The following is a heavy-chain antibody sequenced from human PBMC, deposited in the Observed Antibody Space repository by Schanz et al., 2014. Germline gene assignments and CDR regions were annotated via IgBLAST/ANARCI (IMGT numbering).Heavy chain of an antibody. Sequence: QVPLVQSGAEVTKPGSSVKVSCTASGDTFRSYTINWVRHAPGQGLEWMGRIIPITGITNYAQKFQGRVTLSASTSTSPDHMELRRMRSDDAAVYYCARDTMTSGYNWFDPWGEGTLVTVSS. CDR1: GDTFRSYT. D-gene: IGHD6-19*01. J-gene: IGHJ5*02. CDR3: ARDTMTSGYNWFDP. CDR2: IIPITGIT. V-gene: IGHV1-69*08.